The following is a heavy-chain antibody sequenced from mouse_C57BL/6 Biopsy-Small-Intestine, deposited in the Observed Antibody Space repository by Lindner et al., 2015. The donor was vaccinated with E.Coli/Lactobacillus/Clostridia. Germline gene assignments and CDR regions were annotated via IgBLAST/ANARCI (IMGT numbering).Heavy chain of an antibody. V-gene: IGHV1S61*01. CDR1: GYTFTSQY. CDR2: IKPSGGST. J-gene: IGHJ3*01. CDR3: VGDNWNARDAFDI. Sequence: SVKVSCKASGYTFTSQYIHWVRQAPRQGLEWMGIIKPSGGSTKYAPNFLDRVIMTRDMSTGTIYMELSSLRSDDTAVYYCVGDNWNARDAFDIWGQGTMVTVSS.